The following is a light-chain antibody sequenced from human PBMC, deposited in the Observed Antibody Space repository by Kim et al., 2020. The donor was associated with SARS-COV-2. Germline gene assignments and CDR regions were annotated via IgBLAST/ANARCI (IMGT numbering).Light chain of an antibody. CDR2: DVS. Sequence: GQSCTVSCTGTSSDVGGYNYVAWYQQHPGKAPKLSIYDVSKRPSGVPDRFSGSKSGNTASLTISGLQAEDEADYYCCSYAGSYVWVFGGGTQLTVL. CDR1: SSDVGGYNY. J-gene: IGLJ3*02. V-gene: IGLV2-11*01. CDR3: CSYAGSYVWV.